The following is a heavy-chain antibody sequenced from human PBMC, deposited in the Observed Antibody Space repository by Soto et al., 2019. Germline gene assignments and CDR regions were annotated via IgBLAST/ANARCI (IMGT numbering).Heavy chain of an antibody. CDR2: IYSGGSK. V-gene: IGHV3-66*02. CDR1: GFTVSSNY. D-gene: IGHD5-12*01. CDR3: SRYGDGYNSDH. J-gene: IGHJ5*02. Sequence: GGSLRLSCAASGFTVSSNYMNWVRKAPGKGLELVSVIYSGGSKSYADYLKGRFTISRENSKNTLYLQMNSLRAGDTAVYYFSRYGDGYNSDHLSQGTLVTVSS.